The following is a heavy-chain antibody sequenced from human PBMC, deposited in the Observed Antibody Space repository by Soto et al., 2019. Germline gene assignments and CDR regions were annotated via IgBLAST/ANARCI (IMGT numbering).Heavy chain of an antibody. V-gene: IGHV3-11*06. J-gene: IGHJ5*02. CDR1: GFTFSDYY. CDR3: ARGRYSYGPFDP. Sequence: GGSLRLSCAASGFTFSDYYMSWIRQAPGKGLEWVSYISSSSSYTNYADSVKGRFTISRDNAKNSLYLQMNSLRAEDTAVYYCARGRYSYGPFDPWGQGTLVTVSS. D-gene: IGHD5-18*01. CDR2: ISSSSSYT.